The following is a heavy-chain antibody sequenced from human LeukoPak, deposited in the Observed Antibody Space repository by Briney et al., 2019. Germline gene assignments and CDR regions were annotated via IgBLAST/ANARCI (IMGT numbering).Heavy chain of an antibody. CDR1: GFTFSSYA. Sequence: GSLRLSCAASGFTFSSYAMHWVRQAPGKGLEWVAVISYDGSNKYYADSVKGRFTISRDNSKNTLYLQMNSLRAEDTAVYYYARDSRSAFDYWGQGTLVTVSS. J-gene: IGHJ4*02. CDR3: ARDSRSAFDY. D-gene: IGHD6-25*01. V-gene: IGHV3-30*01. CDR2: ISYDGSNK.